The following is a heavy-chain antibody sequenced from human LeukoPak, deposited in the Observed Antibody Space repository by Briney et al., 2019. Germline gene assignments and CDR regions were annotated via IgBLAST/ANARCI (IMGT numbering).Heavy chain of an antibody. CDR2: ISGRGGST. Sequence: GGSLRLSCAASGFTFSSYAMSWVRQVPGKGLEWVSAISGRGGSTYYADSVKGRFTISRDNSKNTLYLQMNSLRAEDTAVYYCAKPYGGTFDYWGQGTLVTVSS. D-gene: IGHD4-23*01. CDR1: GFTFSSYA. CDR3: AKPYGGTFDY. V-gene: IGHV3-23*01. J-gene: IGHJ4*02.